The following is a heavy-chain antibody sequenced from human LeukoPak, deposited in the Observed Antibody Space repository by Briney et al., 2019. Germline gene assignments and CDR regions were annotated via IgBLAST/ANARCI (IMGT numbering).Heavy chain of an antibody. CDR2: IYTSGST. Sequence: SETLSLTCTVSGGSISSSSYYWGWIRQPPGKGLEWIGYIYTSGSTNYNPSLKSRVTISVDTSKNQFSLKLSSVTAADTAVYYCARHEAPYYYDSSGYYRKYNWFDPWGQGTLVTASS. V-gene: IGHV4-61*05. J-gene: IGHJ5*02. CDR1: GGSISSSSYY. CDR3: ARHEAPYYYDSSGYYRKYNWFDP. D-gene: IGHD3-22*01.